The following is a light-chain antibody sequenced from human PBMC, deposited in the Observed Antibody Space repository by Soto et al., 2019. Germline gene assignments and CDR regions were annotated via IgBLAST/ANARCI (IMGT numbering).Light chain of an antibody. J-gene: IGKJ1*01. V-gene: IGKV1-39*01. CDR3: QQCYSSPRT. Sequence: DIQVTQTPSTLSAGVGDRLTITCRASQRISTYLNWYQQKPGKAPTLLIYAASSLQSGVPSRFSGGGSGTDFTLTINTLQPEEVATCFYQQCYSSPRTFGQGTEVDIK. CDR2: AAS. CDR1: QRISTY.